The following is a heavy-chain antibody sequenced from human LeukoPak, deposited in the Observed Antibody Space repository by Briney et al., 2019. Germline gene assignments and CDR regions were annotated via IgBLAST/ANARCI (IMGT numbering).Heavy chain of an antibody. J-gene: IGHJ4*02. CDR2: IYSGST. CDR1: GGSISSYY. D-gene: IGHD3-16*01. CDR3: ARALRFGGVIQPLLDY. Sequence: SETLALTCTVSGGSISSYYWSWIRQPPGKGLEWIGYIYSGSTNYNPSLKRRVTMSVDRSKNQFSLKLSSVTAADTAVYYCARALRFGGVIQPLLDYWGQGTLVTVSS. V-gene: IGHV4-59*08.